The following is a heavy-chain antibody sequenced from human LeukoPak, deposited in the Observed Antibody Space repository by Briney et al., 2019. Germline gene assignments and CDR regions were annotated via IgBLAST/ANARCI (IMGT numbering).Heavy chain of an antibody. CDR3: ANLKNDYDSSGYLVTDAFDI. D-gene: IGHD3-22*01. Sequence: GASVKVSCKASGYTSTNYGISWVRQAPGQGLEWMGWISINRGNTNYAQKLQGRVTMTTDTSTTTAYMELRSLRSDDTAVYYCANLKNDYDSSGYLVTDAFDIWGQGTMVTVSS. CDR1: GYTSTNYG. CDR2: ISINRGNT. V-gene: IGHV1-18*01. J-gene: IGHJ3*02.